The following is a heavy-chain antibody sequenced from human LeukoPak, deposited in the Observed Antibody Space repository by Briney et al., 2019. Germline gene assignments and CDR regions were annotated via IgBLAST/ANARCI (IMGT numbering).Heavy chain of an antibody. Sequence: GASVKVSCKASGYTFTEYYMHWLQQAPGKGLEWVGRVDPKDGEKIYAENFRGRVTIIADTATDTAYMELSSLRSEDTAVYYCATGSYNYDTSGYYYAYWGQGTLVTVSS. CDR1: GYTFTEYY. CDR3: ATGSYNYDTSGYYYAY. V-gene: IGHV1-69-2*01. CDR2: VDPKDGEK. D-gene: IGHD3-22*01. J-gene: IGHJ4*02.